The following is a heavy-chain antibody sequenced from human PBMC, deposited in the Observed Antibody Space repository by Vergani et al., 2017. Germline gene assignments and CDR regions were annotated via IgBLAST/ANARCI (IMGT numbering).Heavy chain of an antibody. D-gene: IGHD6-6*01. CDR1: GGSISSYY. Sequence: QVQLQESGPGLVKPSETLSLTCTVSGGSISSYYWSWIRQPPGKGLEWIGYIYYSGSTNYNPSLKSRVTISVDTSKNQFSLKLSSVTAADTAVYYCARAGGSIAALVFDYWGQGTLVTVSS. J-gene: IGHJ4*02. CDR2: IYYSGST. V-gene: IGHV4-59*01. CDR3: ARAGGSIAALVFDY.